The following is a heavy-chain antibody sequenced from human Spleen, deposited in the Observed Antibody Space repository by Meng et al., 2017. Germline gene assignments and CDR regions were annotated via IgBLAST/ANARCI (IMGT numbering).Heavy chain of an antibody. CDR2: ISGSGVST. V-gene: IGHV3-23*01. Sequence: GESLKISCAASGFIFSSYAMGWVRQAPGKGLEWVSSISGSGVSTYYADSVKGRFTISRDNSKNTLYLQMNSLRTEDTAMYYCARDGITMLRGVIAYSFDYWGQGTLVTVSS. CDR3: ARDGITMLRGVIAYSFDY. D-gene: IGHD3-10*01. CDR1: GFIFSSYA. J-gene: IGHJ4*02.